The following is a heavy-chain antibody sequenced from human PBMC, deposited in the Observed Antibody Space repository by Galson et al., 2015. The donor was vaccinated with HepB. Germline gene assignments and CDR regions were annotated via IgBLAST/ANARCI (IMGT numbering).Heavy chain of an antibody. Sequence: VSGGSISSVYWWNWVRQSPGKGLEWIGEIFHSGSTNYNPSLKSRVTISVDTSKNQFSLKLASVTAADTAVFYCARKDAASGTPGAFHIWGQGTTVTVSS. V-gene: IGHV4-4*02. J-gene: IGHJ3*02. D-gene: IGHD6-13*01. CDR3: ARKDAASGTPGAFHI. CDR2: IFHSGST. CDR1: GGSISSVYW.